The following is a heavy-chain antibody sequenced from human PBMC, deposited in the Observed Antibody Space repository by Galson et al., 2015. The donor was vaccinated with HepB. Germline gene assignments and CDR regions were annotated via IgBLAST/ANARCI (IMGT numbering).Heavy chain of an antibody. J-gene: IGHJ3*02. CDR3: ARDRTLYSSGWHDAFDI. CDR1: GYTFTSYA. Sequence: SVKVSCKASGYTFTSYAMHWVRQAPGQRLEWMGWINAGNGNTKYSQKFQGRVTITRDTFASTAYMELSSLRSEDTAVYYCARDRTLYSSGWHDAFDIWGQGTMVTVSS. D-gene: IGHD6-19*01. V-gene: IGHV1-3*01. CDR2: INAGNGNT.